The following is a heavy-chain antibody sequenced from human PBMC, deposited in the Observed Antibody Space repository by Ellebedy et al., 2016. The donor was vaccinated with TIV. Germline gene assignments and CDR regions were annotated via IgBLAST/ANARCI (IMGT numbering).Heavy chain of an antibody. CDR1: GGSVSSGSYY. V-gene: IGHV4-61*01. CDR3: ARSIAARETGGLNYYFDY. J-gene: IGHJ4*02. D-gene: IGHD6-6*01. Sequence: SETLSLXXTVSGGSVSSGSYYWSWIRQPPGRGLEWIGYIYYSGSTNYNPSLKSRVTISVDTSKNQFSLKLSSVTAADTAVYYCARSIAARETGGLNYYFDYWGRGTLVTVSS. CDR2: IYYSGST.